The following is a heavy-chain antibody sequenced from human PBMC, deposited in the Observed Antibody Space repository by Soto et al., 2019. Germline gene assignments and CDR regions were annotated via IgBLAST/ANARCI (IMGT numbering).Heavy chain of an antibody. Sequence: QVQLQQWGVGLLKPSETLSLTCAVYGGSFSGYYWSWIRQPPGKGLEWIGEINHSGSTNYNPSLKSRVTISVDTSKNQFSLKLSSVTAADTAVYYCAAGAGGLGYFDYWGQGTLVTVSS. CDR3: AAGAGGLGYFDY. CDR1: GGSFSGYY. V-gene: IGHV4-34*01. D-gene: IGHD3-16*01. J-gene: IGHJ4*02. CDR2: INHSGST.